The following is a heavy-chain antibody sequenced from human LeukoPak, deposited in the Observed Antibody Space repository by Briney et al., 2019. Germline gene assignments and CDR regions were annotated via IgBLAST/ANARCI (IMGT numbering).Heavy chain of an antibody. J-gene: IGHJ4*02. Sequence: SETLSLTCTVSGGSISTSSYYWGWIRQPPGKGLEWIGSIYYTGNTYYKPSLKGRVSIPVDTSKKHFSLKLSSVTAADTAVYYCARQGVWTVTPPDYWGQGTLVTVSS. V-gene: IGHV4-39*01. CDR2: IYYTGNT. CDR1: GGSISTSSYY. D-gene: IGHD4-17*01. CDR3: ARQGVWTVTPPDY.